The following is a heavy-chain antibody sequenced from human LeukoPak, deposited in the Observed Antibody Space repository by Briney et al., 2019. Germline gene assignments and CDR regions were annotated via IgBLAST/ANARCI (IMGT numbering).Heavy chain of an antibody. CDR3: ARDWYCDGGTCYDCFDP. D-gene: IGHD2-15*01. CDR1: GHTFNKYG. V-gene: IGHV1-18*01. Sequence: VASVTVSCKASGHTFNKYGVSWVRQAPGQGLEWIGWISTKDGDTRYAQKLQGRVTMTADASTSTVYMELRSLRSDDTAVYYCARDWYCDGGTCYDCFDPWGQGTVLTVSS. J-gene: IGHJ5*02. CDR2: ISTKDGDT.